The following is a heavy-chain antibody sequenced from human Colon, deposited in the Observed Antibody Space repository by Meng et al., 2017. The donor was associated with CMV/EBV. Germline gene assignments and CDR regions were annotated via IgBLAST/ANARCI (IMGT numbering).Heavy chain of an antibody. CDR3: ARDLVVPAAIVYHYYYYGMDV. CDR2: IKQDGSEK. D-gene: IGHD2-2*01. J-gene: IGHJ6*02. Sequence: GESLKISCAASGFTFSSYSMNWVRQAPGKGLEWVANIKQDGSEKYYVDSVKGRFTISRDNAKNSLYLQMNSLRAEDTAVYYCARDLVVPAAIVYHYYYYGMDVWGQGTTVTVSS. V-gene: IGHV3-7*01. CDR1: GFTFSSYS.